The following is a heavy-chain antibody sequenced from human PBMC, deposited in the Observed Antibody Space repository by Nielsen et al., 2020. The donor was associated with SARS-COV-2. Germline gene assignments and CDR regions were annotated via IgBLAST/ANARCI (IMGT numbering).Heavy chain of an antibody. CDR3: AKAQAYDSSGYYSITYYFDY. CDR1: GFPFSSFA. D-gene: IGHD3-22*01. J-gene: IGHJ4*02. CDR2: INWNSGSI. Sequence: SLKISCAASGFPFSSFAMHWVRQAPGKGLEWVSGINWNSGSIVYADSVKGRFTISRDNAKSSLYLQMNSLRAEDTALYYCAKAQAYDSSGYYSITYYFDYWGQGTLVTVSS. V-gene: IGHV3-9*01.